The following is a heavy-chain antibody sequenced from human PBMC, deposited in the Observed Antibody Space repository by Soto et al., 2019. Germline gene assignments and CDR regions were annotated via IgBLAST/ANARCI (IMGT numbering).Heavy chain of an antibody. D-gene: IGHD3-3*01. J-gene: IGHJ6*02. CDR2: IIPIFGTA. Sequence: GXSVKVSCRGSGGTFSSYAISWGRQAPVQGLERMGGIIPIFGTANYAQKFQGRVTITADKSTSTAYMELSSLRSEDTAVYYCATHRGVLRFLEWSKPSYYGMDVWGQGTTVTVPS. CDR3: ATHRGVLRFLEWSKPSYYGMDV. CDR1: GGTFSSYA. V-gene: IGHV1-69*06.